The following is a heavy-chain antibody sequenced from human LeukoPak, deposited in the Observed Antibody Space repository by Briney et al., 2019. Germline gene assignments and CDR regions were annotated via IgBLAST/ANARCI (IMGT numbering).Heavy chain of an antibody. CDR2: IYTSGST. CDR1: GGSIGSYY. CDR3: ARDAPYYYDSSGYYQYYFDY. V-gene: IGHV4-4*07. D-gene: IGHD3-22*01. Sequence: SETLSLTCTVSGGSIGSYYWSWIRQPAGKGLEWIGRIYTSGSTNYNPSLKSRVTMSVDTSKNQFSLKLSSVTAADTAVYYCARDAPYYYDSSGYYQYYFDYWGQGTLVTVSS. J-gene: IGHJ4*02.